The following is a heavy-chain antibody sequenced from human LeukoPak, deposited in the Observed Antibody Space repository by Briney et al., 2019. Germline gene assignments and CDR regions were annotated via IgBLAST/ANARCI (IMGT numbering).Heavy chain of an antibody. J-gene: IGHJ3*02. V-gene: IGHV3-11*04. D-gene: IGHD3-10*01. CDR3: ARNVVRGVSGAFDI. CDR1: GFTFSDYY. CDR2: ISSSGSTI. Sequence: GGSLRLSCAASGFTFSDYYMSWIRQAPGKGLEWVSYISSSGSTICYADSVKGRFTISRDNAKNSLYLQMNSLRAEDTAVYYCARNVVRGVSGAFDIWGQGTMVTVSS.